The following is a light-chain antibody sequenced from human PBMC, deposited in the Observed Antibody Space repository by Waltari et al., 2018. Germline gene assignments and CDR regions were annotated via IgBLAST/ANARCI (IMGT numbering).Light chain of an antibody. CDR3: QQRINWPLT. CDR1: QSVRSF. V-gene: IGKV3-11*01. Sequence: EIVLTHSPATLSLSPGERATLSYRASQSVRSFLAWYQQKPGQAPRLLIHYASNRATGIPVRFSGSGSVTDFTLTISSLEPEDFAVYYCQQRINWPLTFGGGTKVEIK. J-gene: IGKJ4*01. CDR2: YAS.